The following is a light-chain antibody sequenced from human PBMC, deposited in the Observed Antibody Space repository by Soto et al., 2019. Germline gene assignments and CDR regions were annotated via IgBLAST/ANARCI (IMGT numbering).Light chain of an antibody. J-gene: IGKJ3*01. CDR3: QLLGNSPPEYT. CDR2: GAS. V-gene: IGKV3-20*01. Sequence: EIVLTQSPGTLSLSPGERATLSCRASQSVSSSFLAWYQQRPGQAPRLLIFGASYRATGIPDRFSGTGSGTDLTRHISQLEPRGFAVYYCQLLGNSPPEYTFGPRTKVD. CDR1: QSVSSSF.